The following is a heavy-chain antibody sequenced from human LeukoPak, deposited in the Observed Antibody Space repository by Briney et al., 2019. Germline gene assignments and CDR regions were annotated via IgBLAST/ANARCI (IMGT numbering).Heavy chain of an antibody. Sequence: GGSLRLSCAASGFTFSSYAMHWVRQAPAKGLEWVAVISYDGINKYCVDSVKGRFTISRDNSKNTLYLQMNSLRAEDTAVYYCARDGYDLNTPMVSTIFNYWGQGTLVTVSS. CDR3: ARDGYDLNTPMVSTIFNY. CDR2: ISYDGINK. J-gene: IGHJ4*02. D-gene: IGHD5-18*01. CDR1: GFTFSSYA. V-gene: IGHV3-30-3*01.